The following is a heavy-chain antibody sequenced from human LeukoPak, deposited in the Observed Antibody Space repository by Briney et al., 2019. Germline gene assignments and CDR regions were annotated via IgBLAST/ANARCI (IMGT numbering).Heavy chain of an antibody. Sequence: SETLSLTCTVSGGSISSSSYYWGWIRQPPGKGLEWIGSIYYSGSTNYNPSLKSRVTISVDTSKNQFSLKLSSVTAADTAVYYCARQSYYDFWSGYPSGPYFDYWGQGTLVTVSS. CDR1: GGSISSSSYY. J-gene: IGHJ4*02. CDR2: IYYSGST. V-gene: IGHV4-39*01. D-gene: IGHD3-3*01. CDR3: ARQSYYDFWSGYPSGPYFDY.